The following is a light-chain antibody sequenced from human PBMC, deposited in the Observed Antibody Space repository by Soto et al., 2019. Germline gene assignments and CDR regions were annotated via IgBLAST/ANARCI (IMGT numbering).Light chain of an antibody. CDR1: QDISNY. V-gene: IGKV1-33*01. J-gene: IGKJ2*01. CDR3: QQYDNLPYT. CDR2: DAS. Sequence: QMTQSPSSLSASVGDRVTITCQASQDISNYLNWYEQKPGKAPKLLIYDASNLETGVPSRFSGSGSGTDFTFTISSLQPEDIATYYCQQYDNLPYTFGQGTKLEIK.